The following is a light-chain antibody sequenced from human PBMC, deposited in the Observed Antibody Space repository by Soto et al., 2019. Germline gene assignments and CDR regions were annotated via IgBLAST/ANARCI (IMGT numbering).Light chain of an antibody. V-gene: IGKV3-20*01. CDR1: QTLASNS. Sequence: IVLTQSPGTLSLPPGERPTLSCRPSQTLASNSLAWYQQKAGQAPRLLIYGASSRATGIPDRFSGSASGTDFTLTITRLAPEDFAVYFCQQYGSSPPTFSQGTKVDFK. J-gene: IGKJ1*01. CDR3: QQYGSSPPT. CDR2: GAS.